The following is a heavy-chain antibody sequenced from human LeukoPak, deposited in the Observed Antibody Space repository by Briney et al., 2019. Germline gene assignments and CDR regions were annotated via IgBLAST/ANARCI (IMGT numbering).Heavy chain of an antibody. D-gene: IGHD6-13*01. V-gene: IGHV6-1*01. Sequence: SQTLSLTCAISGDSVSSNNDAWNWLRQSPSRGLEWLGRTYYRSKWYNDYAASVKSRITIKPDTSKNQFSLQLNSVTAEDSAVYYCARSAGGTVDYWGQGTLVTVSS. CDR2: TYYRSKWYN. J-gene: IGHJ4*02. CDR3: ARSAGGTVDY. CDR1: GDSVSSNNDA.